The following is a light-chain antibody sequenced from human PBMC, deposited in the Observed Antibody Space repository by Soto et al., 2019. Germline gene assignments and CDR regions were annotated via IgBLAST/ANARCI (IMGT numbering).Light chain of an antibody. CDR2: EAS. J-gene: IGKJ3*01. V-gene: IGKV1-33*01. Sequence: DIQMTQSPSSLSASVGDRVTITCQASQDINNKLNWYQQKPGKAPKLLIYEASNLETGVPTRLSGSGSGPEFTFIISRLQPEYIATYYCQQYDTLPYTSGPGTKVGIK. CDR1: QDINNK. CDR3: QQYDTLPYT.